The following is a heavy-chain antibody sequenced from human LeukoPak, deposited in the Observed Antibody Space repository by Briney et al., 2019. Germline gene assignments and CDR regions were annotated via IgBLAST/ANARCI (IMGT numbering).Heavy chain of an antibody. J-gene: IGHJ4*02. D-gene: IGHD3-10*01. CDR2: IRTKAFGGTT. CDR3: TREKKDDYGSGSYSPYYIHY. CDR1: GFTFGDYA. V-gene: IGHV3-49*04. Sequence: GRSLRLSCTTSGFTFGDYAMSWVRQAPGKGLEWVGFIRTKAFGGTTEYAASVKGRFTISRDDSNTIAYLQMNSLKTEDTAVYYCTREKKDDYGSGSYSPYYIHYWSQGTLVTVSS.